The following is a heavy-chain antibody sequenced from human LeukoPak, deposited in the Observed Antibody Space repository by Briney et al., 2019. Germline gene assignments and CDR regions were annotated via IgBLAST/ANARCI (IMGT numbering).Heavy chain of an antibody. CDR3: ATDYSLRGWAFDY. V-gene: IGHV1-24*01. Sequence: VASVKVSCKVSGYTLTELSMHWVRQAPGKGLEWMGGFDPEDGGTIYAQKFQGRVTMTEDTSTDTAYMELSSLRSEDTAVYYCATDYSLRGWAFDYWGQGTLVTVSS. D-gene: IGHD6-19*01. CDR1: GYTLTELS. J-gene: IGHJ4*02. CDR2: FDPEDGGT.